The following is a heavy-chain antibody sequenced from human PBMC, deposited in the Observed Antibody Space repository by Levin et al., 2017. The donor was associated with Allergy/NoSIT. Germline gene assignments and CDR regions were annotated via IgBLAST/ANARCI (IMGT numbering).Heavy chain of an antibody. J-gene: IGHJ1*01. CDR2: ISRDSGIT. D-gene: IGHD2-21*02. Sequence: GGSLRLSCAASAFTFSNYRMNWVRQAPGKGLEWIAFISRDSGITYYADSVKGRFTISRDNAKNSLYLQMNSLRAEDTAVYFCARDYGGSDYPVFQHWGQGTLVTVSS. V-gene: IGHV3-48*01. CDR3: ARDYGGSDYPVFQH. CDR1: AFTFSNYR.